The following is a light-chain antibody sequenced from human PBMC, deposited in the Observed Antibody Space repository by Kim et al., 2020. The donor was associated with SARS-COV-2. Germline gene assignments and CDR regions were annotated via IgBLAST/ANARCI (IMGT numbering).Light chain of an antibody. V-gene: IGKV1-5*03. J-gene: IGKJ2*01. CDR2: KAS. CDR3: QQYNSYPYT. Sequence: DIQMTQSPSTLSASVGDRVTITCRASQSITSWLAWYQQKPGKAPKLLLYKASSLESGVPSRFSGSGSGTEFTLTINTLQPDDFATYYCQQYNSYPYTFGQGTKLEI. CDR1: QSITSW.